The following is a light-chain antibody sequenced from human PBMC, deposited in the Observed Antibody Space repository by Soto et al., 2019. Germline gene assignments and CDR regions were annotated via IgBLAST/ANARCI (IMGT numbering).Light chain of an antibody. CDR3: QQSYSTPWT. V-gene: IGKV1-39*01. CDR1: QSISSY. Sequence: DIQMTQSQSSLSASVGDRVTITCRAIQSISSYLNWYQQKPGKAPKLLIYAASSLQSGVPSRFSGSGSGTDFTLTISSLQPEDFATYYCQQSYSTPWTFGQGTKVEIK. J-gene: IGKJ1*01. CDR2: AAS.